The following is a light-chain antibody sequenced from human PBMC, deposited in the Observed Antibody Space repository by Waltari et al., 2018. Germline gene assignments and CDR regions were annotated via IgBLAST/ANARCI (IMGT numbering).Light chain of an antibody. CDR2: AAS. CDR3: LQDYLYPWT. V-gene: IGKV1-6*01. J-gene: IGKJ1*01. CDR1: QDIRDD. Sequence: AIQMTQSPSSLSAFVGDSVTITCRASQDIRDDLGWYQQKPGKAPNLLIYAASTCQSGVPSRFSGSGSGTDFTLTINSLQPEDFATYYCLQDYLYPWTFGQGTKVEI.